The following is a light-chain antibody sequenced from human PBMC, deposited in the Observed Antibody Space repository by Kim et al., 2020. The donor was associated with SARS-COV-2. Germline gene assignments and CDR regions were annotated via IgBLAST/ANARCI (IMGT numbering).Light chain of an antibody. V-gene: IGKV1-39*01. CDR2: FAA. Sequence: SASVGDRVTITCRASQTITKSLHWYRQKPRTAPKLLISFAAGLQSGVPSRFSGSGSGTDFSLTINNLQPEDSATYYCQQSDSSLNSFGQGTKLQI. CDR1: QTITKS. CDR3: QQSDSSLNS. J-gene: IGKJ2*03.